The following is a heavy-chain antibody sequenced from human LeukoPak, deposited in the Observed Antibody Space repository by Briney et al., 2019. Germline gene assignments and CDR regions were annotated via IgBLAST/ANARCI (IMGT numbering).Heavy chain of an antibody. J-gene: IGHJ4*02. CDR1: GFTFSSYG. D-gene: IGHD4-17*01. CDR3: AKDHIYGDYSFDY. CDR2: ISYDGSNK. Sequence: GRSLILSCAASGFTFSSYGMHWVRPAPGKGLEWVAVISYDGSNKYYADSVKGRFTISRDNSKNTLYLQMNSLRAEDTAVYYCAKDHIYGDYSFDYWGQGTLVTVSS. V-gene: IGHV3-30*18.